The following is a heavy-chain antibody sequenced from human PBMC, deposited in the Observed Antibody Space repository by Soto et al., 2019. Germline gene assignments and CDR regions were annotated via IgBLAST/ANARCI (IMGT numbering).Heavy chain of an antibody. D-gene: IGHD3-10*01. J-gene: IGHJ5*02. CDR2: IYYSGST. Sequence: QLQLQESGPGLVKPSETLSLTCTVSGGSISSSSYYWGWIRQPPGKGLEWIGSIYYSGSTYYNPSLNSRVTISVDTSQNQFSLKLSAVTAADTAVYYCASITYYGSGSPFDPWGQGTLVTVSS. V-gene: IGHV4-39*01. CDR1: GGSISSSSYY. CDR3: ASITYYGSGSPFDP.